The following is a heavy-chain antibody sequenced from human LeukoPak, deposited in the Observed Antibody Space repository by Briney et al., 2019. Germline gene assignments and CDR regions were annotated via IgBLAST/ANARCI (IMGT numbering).Heavy chain of an antibody. Sequence: SETLSLTCSVSGGSIRTRNHYWGWIRQPPGKGLEWIGSIYYSGTTYYSPPLQSRLTVSIDTSSNHFSLKLTSVTAADTAIYYCARHGTAVDGDYNAFDIWGQGTMVTVSP. CDR1: GGSIRTRNHY. CDR2: IYYSGTT. CDR3: ARHGTAVDGDYNAFDI. J-gene: IGHJ3*02. D-gene: IGHD4-17*01. V-gene: IGHV4-39*01.